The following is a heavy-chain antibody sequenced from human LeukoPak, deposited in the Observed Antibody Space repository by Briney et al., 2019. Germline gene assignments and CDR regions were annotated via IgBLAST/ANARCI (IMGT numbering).Heavy chain of an antibody. V-gene: IGHV1-3*01. D-gene: IGHD4-17*01. CDR2: INAGNGNT. J-gene: IGHJ5*02. CDR3: ARDRYGDYGDNWFDP. CDR1: GYTFTSYA. Sequence: ASVNVSCKASGYTFTSYAMHWVRQAPGQRLEWMGWINAGNGNTKYSQKFQGRVTITRDTSASTAYMELSSLRSEDTAVYYCARDRYGDYGDNWFDPWGQGTLVTVSS.